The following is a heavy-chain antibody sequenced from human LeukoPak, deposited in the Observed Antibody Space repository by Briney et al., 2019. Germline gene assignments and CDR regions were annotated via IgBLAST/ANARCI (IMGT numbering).Heavy chain of an antibody. V-gene: IGHV1-24*01. CDR1: GYTLTELS. J-gene: IGHJ3*02. Sequence: GASVKVSCKVSGYTLTELSMHWVRQAPGKGLERMGGFDPEDGETIYAQKFQGRVTMTEDTSTDTAYMELSSLRSEDTAVYYCATDPQLGIDAFDIWGQGTIVTVSS. CDR2: FDPEDGET. D-gene: IGHD7-27*01. CDR3: ATDPQLGIDAFDI.